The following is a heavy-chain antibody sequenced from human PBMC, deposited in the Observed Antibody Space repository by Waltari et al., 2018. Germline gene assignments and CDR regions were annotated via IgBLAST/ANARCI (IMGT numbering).Heavy chain of an antibody. J-gene: IGHJ3*01. CDR2: IPYNGAP. CDR1: GGSITTNRHY. V-gene: IGHV4-39*01. CDR3: ATYIGASVGTAAFDV. Sequence: QLQLQESGPGLVKPSETLALTCSVSGGSITTNRHYWGWIRQPPGQGLGWIGTIPYNGAPYSSPSLRGRLTLSRDTTMNQLSLKLGSVTAADTAVYYCATYIGASVGTAAFDVWGQGTMVTVSS. D-gene: IGHD5-12*01.